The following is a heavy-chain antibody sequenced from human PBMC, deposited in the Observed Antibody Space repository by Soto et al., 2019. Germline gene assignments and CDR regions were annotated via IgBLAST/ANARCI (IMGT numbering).Heavy chain of an antibody. CDR3: AREVANAPYYYYGMDV. CDR2: IIPIFGTA. D-gene: IGHD5-12*01. Sequence: SVKVSCKASGGTFSSYAISWVRQAPGQGLEWMGGIIPIFGTANYAQKFQGRVTITADKSTSTAYMELSSLRSEDTAVYYCAREVANAPYYYYGMDVWGQGTTVTVS. J-gene: IGHJ6*02. V-gene: IGHV1-69*06. CDR1: GGTFSSYA.